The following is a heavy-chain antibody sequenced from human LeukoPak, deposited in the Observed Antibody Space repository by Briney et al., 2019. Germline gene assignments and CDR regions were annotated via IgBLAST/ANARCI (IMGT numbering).Heavy chain of an antibody. CDR1: GLSFSDYG. D-gene: IGHD6-13*01. CDR3: ASAAGPFDH. V-gene: IGHV3-33*01. J-gene: IGHJ4*02. Sequence: GGSLRLSWVVSGLSFSDYGMHWVRQAPGKGLEWVAVIWSDGSNKYYADSVKGRFIISRDNSKNTVYLQMNTLRADDTAVYFCASAAGPFDHWGQGTLVTVSS. CDR2: IWSDGSNK.